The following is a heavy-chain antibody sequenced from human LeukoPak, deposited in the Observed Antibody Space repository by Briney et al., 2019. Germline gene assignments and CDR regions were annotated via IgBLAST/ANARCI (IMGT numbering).Heavy chain of an antibody. CDR1: GGSFSGYY. J-gene: IGHJ3*02. D-gene: IGHD3-22*01. CDR2: INHSGNT. V-gene: IGHV4-34*01. Sequence: PSETLSLTCVVYGGSFSGYYWSWIRQPPGMGLEWIGEINHSGNTNYNPSLKSRVTISVDTSKNQFSLKLSSVTAADTAVYFCARGPYSYDSSGAFDIWGQGTMVTVSS. CDR3: ARGPYSYDSSGAFDI.